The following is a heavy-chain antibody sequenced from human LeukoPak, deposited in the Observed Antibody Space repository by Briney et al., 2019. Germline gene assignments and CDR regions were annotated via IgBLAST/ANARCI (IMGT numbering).Heavy chain of an antibody. CDR3: ARGFRDAFSRKFDY. Sequence: GASVKVSCKASGYTFTSYDINWVRQATGQGLEWMGWMNPNSGNTGYAQKFQGRVTMTRNTSISTAYMELSSLRSEDTAVYYCARGFRDAFSRKFDYWGQGTLVTVSS. D-gene: IGHD2-2*01. J-gene: IGHJ4*02. CDR2: MNPNSGNT. V-gene: IGHV1-8*01. CDR1: GYTFTSYD.